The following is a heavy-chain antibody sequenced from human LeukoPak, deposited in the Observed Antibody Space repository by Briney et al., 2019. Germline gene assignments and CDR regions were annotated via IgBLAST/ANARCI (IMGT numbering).Heavy chain of an antibody. CDR2: INHSGST. D-gene: IGHD3-3*01. Sequence: SETLSLTCAVYGGSFSGYYWSRIRQPPGKGLEWIGEINHSGSTNYNPSLKSRVTISVDTSKNQFSLKLSSVTAADTAVYYCARSRVYDFWSGYPNYYYYYMDVWGKGATVTVSS. CDR3: ARSRVYDFWSGYPNYYYYYMDV. J-gene: IGHJ6*03. CDR1: GGSFSGYY. V-gene: IGHV4-34*01.